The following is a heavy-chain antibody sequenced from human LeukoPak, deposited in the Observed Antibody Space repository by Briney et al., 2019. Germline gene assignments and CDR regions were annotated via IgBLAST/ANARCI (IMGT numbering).Heavy chain of an antibody. CDR2: ISGGGEHT. J-gene: IGHJ4*02. CDR1: GFTFTNFA. Sequence: PGGSLRLSCAASGFTFTNFAMKWVRQAPGKGLEWVADISGGGEHTFYADSVKGRFTISRDNSNNTLYLQIHSLRPEDTALYYCARDPLSSGFYSHFDYWGQGTPVTVSS. D-gene: IGHD3-22*01. V-gene: IGHV3-23*01. CDR3: ARDPLSSGFYSHFDY.